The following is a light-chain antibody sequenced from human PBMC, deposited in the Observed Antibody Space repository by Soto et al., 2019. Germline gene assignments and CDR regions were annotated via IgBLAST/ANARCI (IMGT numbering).Light chain of an antibody. V-gene: IGLV1-40*01. J-gene: IGLJ3*02. CDR3: QSYDSSLSGSV. Sequence: QSVLTQPPSVSGVPGQRVTISCTGSSSNIGAGYYIHWYQQLPGTAPKLLIYGNSNRPSGVPDRFSGSKSGTSASLAITGLQAEDEADYYCQSYDSSLSGSVFGGGTKLTVL. CDR2: GNS. CDR1: SSNIGAGYY.